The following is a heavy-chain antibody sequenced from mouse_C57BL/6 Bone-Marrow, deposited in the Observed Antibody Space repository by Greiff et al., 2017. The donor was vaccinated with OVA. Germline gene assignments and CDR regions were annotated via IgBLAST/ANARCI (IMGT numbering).Heavy chain of an antibody. D-gene: IGHD4-1*01. CDR1: GYTFTDYY. CDR2: INPNNGGT. J-gene: IGHJ3*01. V-gene: IGHV1-22*01. Sequence: VQLQQSGPELVKPGASVKMSCKASGYTFTDYYLHWVKQSHGKSLAWIGYINPNNGGTSYNQKFKGKATLTVNKSSSTAYMELRSLTSEDAEVYYCARWEPIGGFAYWGQGTLVTVSA. CDR3: ARWEPIGGFAY.